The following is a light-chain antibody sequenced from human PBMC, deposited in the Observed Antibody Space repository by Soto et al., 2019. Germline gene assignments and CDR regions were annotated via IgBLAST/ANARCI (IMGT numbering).Light chain of an antibody. CDR2: GAS. V-gene: IGKV1-27*01. J-gene: IGKJ1*01. Sequence: DIQMTQSPSSLSASIGDTVTITCRASQGIYNYLAWYQQKPGEVPKLLIFGASAVQSGVPSRFSGGGPGTSFTLTITNPQPEDVATYYCHSYDSSPSWTFGQGTRVEI. CDR3: HSYDSSPSWT. CDR1: QGIYNY.